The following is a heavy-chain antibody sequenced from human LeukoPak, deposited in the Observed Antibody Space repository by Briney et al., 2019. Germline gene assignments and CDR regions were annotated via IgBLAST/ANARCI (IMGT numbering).Heavy chain of an antibody. Sequence: KPSETLSLTCTVSGGSISSYYWSWIRQPPGKGLEWIGYIHYSGSTNYNPSLKSRVTISVDTSKNQFSLKLSSVTAADTAVYYCARVPTVTHPRFDYWGQGTLVTVSS. D-gene: IGHD4-17*01. CDR3: ARVPTVTHPRFDY. V-gene: IGHV4-59*01. CDR2: IHYSGST. CDR1: GGSISSYY. J-gene: IGHJ4*02.